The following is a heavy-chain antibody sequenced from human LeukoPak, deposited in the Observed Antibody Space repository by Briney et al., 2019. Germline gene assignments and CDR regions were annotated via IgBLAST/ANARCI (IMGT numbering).Heavy chain of an antibody. Sequence: SETLSLTCTVSGDSITGYYWGWIRQPPGKGLEWIGDIYYTGNTYYNASLKSRVTISVDTSKNQFSLKLSSVTAADTAVYYCARGRRRNNLYYYYYMDVWGKGTTVTVSS. J-gene: IGHJ6*03. CDR3: ARGRRRNNLYYYYYMDV. V-gene: IGHV4-39*07. CDR1: GDSITGYY. D-gene: IGHD1/OR15-1a*01. CDR2: IYYTGNT.